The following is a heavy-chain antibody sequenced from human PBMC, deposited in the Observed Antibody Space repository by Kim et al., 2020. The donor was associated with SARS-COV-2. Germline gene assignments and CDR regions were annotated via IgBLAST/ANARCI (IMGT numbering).Heavy chain of an antibody. Sequence: ASVKVSCKASGYTFTSYAMHWVRQAPGQRLEWMGWINAGNGNTKYSQKFQGRVTITRDTSASTAYMELSSLRSEDTAVYYCARDRDYYYDSPFDPWGQGTLVTVSS. D-gene: IGHD3-22*01. V-gene: IGHV1-3*01. CDR1: GYTFTSYA. CDR2: INAGNGNT. J-gene: IGHJ5*02. CDR3: ARDRDYYYDSPFDP.